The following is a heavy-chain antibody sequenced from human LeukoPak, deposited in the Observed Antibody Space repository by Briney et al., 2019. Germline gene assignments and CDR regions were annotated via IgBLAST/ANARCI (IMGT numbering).Heavy chain of an antibody. CDR3: ARGGIGYCSSTSCSHHDAFDI. CDR2: IIPILGIA. D-gene: IGHD2-2*03. V-gene: IGHV1-69*04. Sequence: GASVKVSCKASGGTFSSYAISWVRQAPGQGLEWMGRIIPILGIANYAQKFQGRVTITADESTSTAYMELSSLRSEDTAVYYCARGGIGYCSSTSCSHHDAFDIWGQGTMVTVSS. J-gene: IGHJ3*02. CDR1: GGTFSSYA.